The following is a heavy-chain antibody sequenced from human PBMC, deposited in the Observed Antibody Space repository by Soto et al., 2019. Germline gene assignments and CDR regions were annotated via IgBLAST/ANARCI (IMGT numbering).Heavy chain of an antibody. Sequence: ASVKVSCKASGYTFTGYYMHWVRQAPGQGLEWMGWINPNSGGTNYAQKFQGRVTMTRDTSISTAYMELSRLRSDDTAVYYCARGLLRYFAWLSDAFDIWGQGTMVTVSS. J-gene: IGHJ3*02. CDR3: ARGLLRYFAWLSDAFDI. CDR1: GYTFTGYY. CDR2: INPNSGGT. D-gene: IGHD3-9*01. V-gene: IGHV1-2*02.